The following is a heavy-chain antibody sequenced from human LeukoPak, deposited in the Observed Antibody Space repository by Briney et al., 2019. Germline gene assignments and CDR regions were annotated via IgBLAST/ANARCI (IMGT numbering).Heavy chain of an antibody. CDR3: ARLRGYCSSTSCYLNWFDP. J-gene: IGHJ5*02. CDR2: IYYSGST. D-gene: IGHD2-2*01. V-gene: IGHV4-59*08. CDR1: GGSISSYY. Sequence: SETLSLTCTVSGGSISSYYWSWIRQPPGKGLEWIGYIYYSGSTNYNPSLKSRVTISVDPSKNQFSLKLSSVTAADTAVYYCARLRGYCSSTSCYLNWFDPWGQGTLVTVSS.